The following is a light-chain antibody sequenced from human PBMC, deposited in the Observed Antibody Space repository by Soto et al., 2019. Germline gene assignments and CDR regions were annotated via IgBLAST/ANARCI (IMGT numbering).Light chain of an antibody. CDR3: GSWDSSLSAYV. CDR2: EVN. Sequence: QSALTQPASVSGSPGQSITISCNGTSSDIGGHDYVSWYQQQSGKAPKLTIFEVNHRPSGVSNRFSGSKSGTSATLGITGFQTGDEADYYCGSWDSSLSAYVFGTGTKLTVL. V-gene: IGLV2-14*01. CDR1: SSDIGGHDY. J-gene: IGLJ1*01.